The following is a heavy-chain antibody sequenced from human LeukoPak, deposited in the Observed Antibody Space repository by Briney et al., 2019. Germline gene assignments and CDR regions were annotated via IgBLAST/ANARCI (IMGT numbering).Heavy chain of an antibody. V-gene: IGHV3-23*01. CDR1: GITFSSDG. Sequence: GGSLRLSCAAPGITFSSDGMNWVRQVPGKGLEWVSSIIDSGGGTTYADSVKGRFTISRDNSKNTLYLQMNSLRAEDTAVYYCAKEGGSGWFDYWGLGTLVTVSS. D-gene: IGHD6-19*01. CDR3: AKEGGSGWFDY. J-gene: IGHJ4*02. CDR2: IIDSGGGT.